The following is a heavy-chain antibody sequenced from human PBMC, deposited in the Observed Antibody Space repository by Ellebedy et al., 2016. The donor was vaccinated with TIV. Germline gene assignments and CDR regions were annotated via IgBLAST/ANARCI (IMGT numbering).Heavy chain of an antibody. J-gene: IGHJ4*02. CDR1: GGTFSSYA. V-gene: IGHV1-69*13. D-gene: IGHD3-10*01. CDR3: ARGAQYYGSGSYKFDY. Sequence: SVKVSCXASGGTFSSYAISWVRQAPGQGLEWMGGIIPIFGTANYAQKFQGRVTITADESTSTAYMELSSLRSEDTAVYYCARGAQYYGSGSYKFDYWGQGTLVTVSS. CDR2: IIPIFGTA.